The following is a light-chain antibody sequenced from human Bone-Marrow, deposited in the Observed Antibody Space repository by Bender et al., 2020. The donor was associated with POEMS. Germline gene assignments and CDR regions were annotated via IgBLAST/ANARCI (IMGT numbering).Light chain of an antibody. CDR2: QDN. V-gene: IGLV3-1*01. CDR1: MLEDKY. Sequence: SYELTQPPSVSVSPGQTASITCSGEMLEDKYACWYQQKAGQSPLLVIYQDNKRPSGIPERFSGSNSGNTATLTIGGTQALDEADYYCQAWDTNTVVFGGGTKLTVL. J-gene: IGLJ3*02. CDR3: QAWDTNTVV.